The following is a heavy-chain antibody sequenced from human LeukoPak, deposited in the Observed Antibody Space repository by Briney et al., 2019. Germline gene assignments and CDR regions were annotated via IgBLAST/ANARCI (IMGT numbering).Heavy chain of an antibody. Sequence: ETLSLTCNDSGGSISSYYWSWLRQPPGKGLEWIGHIYYSGSTNYNPSLKRRVNISVDTSKNEFSLKLSSVTAADTAVYYCARGLWSSGWYRLGAFDIWGQGTMVTVSS. V-gene: IGHV4-59*12. J-gene: IGHJ3*02. D-gene: IGHD6-19*01. CDR1: GGSISSYY. CDR3: ARGLWSSGWYRLGAFDI. CDR2: IYYSGST.